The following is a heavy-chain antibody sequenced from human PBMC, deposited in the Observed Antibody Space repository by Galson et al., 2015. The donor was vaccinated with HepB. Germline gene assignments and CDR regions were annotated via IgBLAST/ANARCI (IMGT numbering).Heavy chain of an antibody. J-gene: IGHJ4*02. CDR2: INSDGSSR. Sequence: SLRLSCAASGFTFSNYWMAWVRQAPGKGLVWVARINSDGSSRYYADSVRGRFTISRDNARNTLFLQMDSLRAEDTALFYCARHSGTYLDYWGQGTLVTVSS. CDR3: ARHSGTYLDY. D-gene: IGHD1-26*01. CDR1: GFTFSNYW. V-gene: IGHV3-74*01.